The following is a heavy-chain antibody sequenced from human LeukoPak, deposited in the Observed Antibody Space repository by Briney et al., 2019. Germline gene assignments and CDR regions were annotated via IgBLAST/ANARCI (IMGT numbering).Heavy chain of an antibody. CDR1: GFTFSSYS. V-gene: IGHV3-21*01. CDR3: ARVRQQRLIGYHGMDV. J-gene: IGHJ6*02. D-gene: IGHD6-13*01. CDR2: ISSSSSYI. Sequence: GGSLRLSCAASGFTFSSYSMNWVRQAPGKGLEWVSSISSSSSYIYYADSVKGRFTISRDDAKNSLYLQMNSLRAEDTAVYYCARVRQQRLIGYHGMDVWGQGTTVTVSS.